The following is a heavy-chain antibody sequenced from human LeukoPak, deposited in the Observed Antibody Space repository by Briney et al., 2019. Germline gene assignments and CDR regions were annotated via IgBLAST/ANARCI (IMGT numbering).Heavy chain of an antibody. J-gene: IGHJ6*02. CDR1: GGSFRDHY. V-gene: IGHV4-34*01. Sequence: SETLSLTCSVSGGSFRDHYWSWIRQPPGEGLEWIAEISPSGTSTYNPSLRSRVTVSVDTSKNQFSLKLNSVTAADTAVYYCASRMYYYYGMDVWGQGTTVIVSS. CDR2: ISPSGTS. CDR3: ASRMYYYYGMDV.